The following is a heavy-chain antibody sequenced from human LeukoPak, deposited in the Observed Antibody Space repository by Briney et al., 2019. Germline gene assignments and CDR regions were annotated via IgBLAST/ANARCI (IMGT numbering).Heavy chain of an antibody. V-gene: IGHV3-30*03. Sequence: GGSLRLSCAASGFTFSSYAMSWVRQAPGKGLEWVAVISYDGSNKYYADSVKGRFTISRDNSKNTLYLQMNSLRAEDTAVYYCAREGPDYFDYWGQGTLVTVSS. CDR1: GFTFSSYA. J-gene: IGHJ4*02. CDR3: AREGPDYFDY. CDR2: ISYDGSNK.